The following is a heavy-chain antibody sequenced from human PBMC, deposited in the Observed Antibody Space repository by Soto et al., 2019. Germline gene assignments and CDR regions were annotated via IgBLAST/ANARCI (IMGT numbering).Heavy chain of an antibody. CDR2: IYPGDSDT. Sequence: GESLKISCKGSGYSFTSYWIGWVRQMPGKGLEWMGIIYPGDSDTRYSPSFQGQVTISADKSISTAYLQWSSLKASDTAMYYCARHRSYCSGGSCYAYYYYYYMAVWGKGTTVTVSS. J-gene: IGHJ6*03. V-gene: IGHV5-51*01. D-gene: IGHD2-15*01. CDR1: GYSFTSYW. CDR3: ARHRSYCSGGSCYAYYYYYYMAV.